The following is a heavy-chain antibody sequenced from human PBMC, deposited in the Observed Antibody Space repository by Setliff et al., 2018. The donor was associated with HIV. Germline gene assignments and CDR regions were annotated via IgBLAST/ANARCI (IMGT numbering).Heavy chain of an antibody. V-gene: IGHV3-30*02. CDR2: IRYDGSNK. CDR1: GFTFSSYG. D-gene: IGHD3-22*01. CDR3: AKIQNPQGYYYDSSGYYPHPGSPDY. J-gene: IGHJ4*02. Sequence: QPGGSLRLSCAASGFTFSSYGMHWVRQAPGKGLEWVAFIRYDGSNKYYADSVKGRFTIPRDNSKNTLYLQMNSLRAEDTAVYYCAKIQNPQGYYYDSSGYYPHPGSPDYWGQGTLVTVSS.